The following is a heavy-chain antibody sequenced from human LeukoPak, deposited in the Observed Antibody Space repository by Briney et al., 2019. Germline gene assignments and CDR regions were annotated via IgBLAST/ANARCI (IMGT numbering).Heavy chain of an antibody. CDR1: GGSLSSGSYY. CDR2: IYISGSA. Sequence: SETLSLTCTVSGGSLSSGSYYWSWIRQPAGKGLEWIGRIYISGSADYNPSLKSRVTISVDTSKIQFSLKPNSVTAADTAMYYCARDFRVYTSAWYYFDYWGQGTLVTVSS. D-gene: IGHD2-2*02. CDR3: ARDFRVYTSAWYYFDY. V-gene: IGHV4-61*02. J-gene: IGHJ4*02.